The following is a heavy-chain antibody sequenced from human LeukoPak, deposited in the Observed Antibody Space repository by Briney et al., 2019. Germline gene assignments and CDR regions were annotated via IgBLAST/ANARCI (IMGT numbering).Heavy chain of an antibody. D-gene: IGHD2-2*01. J-gene: IGHJ4*02. CDR2: INHSGST. V-gene: IGHV4-34*01. CDR3: ARGATSIVVVPAAMYISYYCFDY. CDR1: GGSFSGYY. Sequence: PSETLSLTCAVYGGSFSGYYWSWTRQPPGKGLEWIGEINHSGSTNYNPSLKSRVTISVDTSKNQFSLKLSSVTAADTAVYYCARGATSIVVVPAAMYISYYCFDYWGQGTLVTVSS.